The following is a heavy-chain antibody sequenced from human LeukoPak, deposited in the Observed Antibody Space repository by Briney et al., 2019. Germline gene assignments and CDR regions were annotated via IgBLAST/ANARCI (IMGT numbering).Heavy chain of an antibody. Sequence: ASVKVSCKASGYTFSNYGISWVRQAPGQGLEWMGWISGYNGNTNYAQNLQGRVTVTTDTSTSTAYMELRSLRSDDTAVYYCARWSGGSDWLYHYGMDVWGQGTTVTVSS. CDR1: GYTFSNYG. D-gene: IGHD3-10*01. CDR3: ARWSGGSDWLYHYGMDV. V-gene: IGHV1-18*01. J-gene: IGHJ6*02. CDR2: ISGYNGNT.